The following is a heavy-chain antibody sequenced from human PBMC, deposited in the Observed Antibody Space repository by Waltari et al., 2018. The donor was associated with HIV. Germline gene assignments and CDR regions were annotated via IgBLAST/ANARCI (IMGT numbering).Heavy chain of an antibody. Sequence: QLQVQESGPGLVKPSETLSLTCTVPGASISRSSYYWAWIRQPPGKGLEWIGSIYSSGSTYYNPSLKSRVTMSVDTSKNQFSLKLRYVTAADTAVYYCARRVSSGSGILWFDPWGQGTLVTVPS. CDR2: IYSSGST. V-gene: IGHV4-39*01. D-gene: IGHD3-10*01. J-gene: IGHJ5*02. CDR1: GASISRSSYY. CDR3: ARRVSSGSGILWFDP.